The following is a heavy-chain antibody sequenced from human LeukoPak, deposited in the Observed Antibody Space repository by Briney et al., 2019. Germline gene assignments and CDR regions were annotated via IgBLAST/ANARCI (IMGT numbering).Heavy chain of an antibody. CDR3: ARDSVPINYDSSGYDY. J-gene: IGHJ4*02. CDR2: INQDGSEI. Sequence: GGSLRLSCAASGFTFSNYWMSWVRQAPGKGLEWLANINQDGSEIYYVDSVKGRFTISRDNAKNSLYLQMNSLRAEDTAAYYCARDSVPINYDSSGYDYWGQGTLVTVSS. V-gene: IGHV3-7*01. D-gene: IGHD3-22*01. CDR1: GFTFSNYW.